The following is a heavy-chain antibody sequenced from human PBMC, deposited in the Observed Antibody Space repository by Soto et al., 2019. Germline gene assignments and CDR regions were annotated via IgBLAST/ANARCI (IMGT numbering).Heavy chain of an antibody. J-gene: IGHJ4*02. D-gene: IGHD2-8*02. CDR1: GFTFSNYA. CDR2: MSGNGGGI. V-gene: IGHV3-23*01. CDR3: VKDPVSGGTGGAWFDY. Sequence: GGSLRLSCAVSGFTFSNYAMTWVRQAPGKGLEWVSVMSGNGGGILYADSVKGRFTISRDNSKNTLFLQINSLRLEDTAVYYCVKDPVSGGTGGAWFDYWGQGTLVPVS.